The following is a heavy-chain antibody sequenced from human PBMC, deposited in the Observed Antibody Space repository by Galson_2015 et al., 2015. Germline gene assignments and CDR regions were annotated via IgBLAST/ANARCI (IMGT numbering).Heavy chain of an antibody. CDR3: AADNRDAFDF. V-gene: IGHV4-59*01. Sequence: ETLSLTCTVSGASITSYYWNWIRQSPGKGLEWIGYMFYSGSGSTKYNPSLRSRVTISVDTSKNEVSLRLSSVTAADTAVYFCAADNRDAFDFWGPGTKVTVSS. CDR2: MFYSGSGST. D-gene: IGHD2/OR15-2a*01. J-gene: IGHJ3*01. CDR1: GASITSYY.